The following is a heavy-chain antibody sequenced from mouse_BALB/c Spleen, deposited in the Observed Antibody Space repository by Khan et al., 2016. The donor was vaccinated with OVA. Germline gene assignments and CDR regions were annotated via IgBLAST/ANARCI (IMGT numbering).Heavy chain of an antibody. CDR3: ADHLTGSFAY. D-gene: IGHD4-1*01. CDR1: GFTFSSYS. CDR2: LSRGGDYT. Sequence: EVELVESGGDLVKPGGSLKLSCAASGFTFSSYSMSWVRTTPDKRLEWVASLSRGGDYTYYPDSVTGRFTIFRDNAKNTLYLHMSELKSEDTAMYYCADHLTGSFAYWGQGTLVTVSA. V-gene: IGHV5-6*01. J-gene: IGHJ3*01.